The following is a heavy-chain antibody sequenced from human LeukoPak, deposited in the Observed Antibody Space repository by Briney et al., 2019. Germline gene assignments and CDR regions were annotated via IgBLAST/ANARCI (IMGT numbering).Heavy chain of an antibody. Sequence: PSETLSLTCTVSGGSISSSTYYWGWVRRPPGKGLEWIGSIYYSGSTYYNPSLKSRVTVSVDTSKNPFSLNLSSVTAADTAVYYCVRGSTLRHYQYWGQGTLVTVSS. CDR1: GGSISSSTYY. J-gene: IGHJ4*02. CDR3: VRGSTLRHYQY. V-gene: IGHV4-39*01. D-gene: IGHD3-16*01. CDR2: IYYSGST.